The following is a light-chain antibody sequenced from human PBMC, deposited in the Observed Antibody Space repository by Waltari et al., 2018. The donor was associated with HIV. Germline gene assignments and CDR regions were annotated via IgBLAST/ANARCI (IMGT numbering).Light chain of an antibody. CDR3: LLSYGGARV. CDR1: TGAVARGPY. V-gene: IGLV7-46*01. Sequence: QPVVTQEPSLTVSPGGTVTLTCGSNTGAVARGPYPYWFQQKSGQAPTTLIYDTSNKHSWTPVRFSGSLLGGKAALTLSNAQSEDEAEYYCLLSYGGARVFGGGTKLTVL. CDR2: DTS. J-gene: IGLJ2*01.